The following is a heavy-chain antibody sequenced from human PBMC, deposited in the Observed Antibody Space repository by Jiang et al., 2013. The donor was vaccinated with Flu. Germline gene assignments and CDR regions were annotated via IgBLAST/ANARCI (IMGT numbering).Heavy chain of an antibody. CDR1: GDSVSSNSAV. V-gene: IGHV6-1*01. J-gene: IGHJ4*02. CDR2: TYYRSQWRH. D-gene: IGHD3-16*02. CDR3: ATWRYDC. Sequence: SQTLSLTCAISGDSVSSNSAVWNWIGQSPSRGLEWLGRTYYRSQWRHEYALSVKSRIVITPDTSQNHISLQLSSVTPEDTAVYYCATWRYDCWGQGTLVTVSS.